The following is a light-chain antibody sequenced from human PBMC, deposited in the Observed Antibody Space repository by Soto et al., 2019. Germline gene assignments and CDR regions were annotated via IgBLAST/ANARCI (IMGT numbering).Light chain of an antibody. V-gene: IGKV1-5*03. Sequence: DIQMTQSPSTLSASVGXRVTITCRASQTIDSWLAWYQQRPGKPPNLLIYKASTLASGVPSRFSGSGSGTEFTLTINSLQPDDFATYYCQQYHIYSGTFGQGTKVDIK. CDR1: QTIDSW. CDR2: KAS. J-gene: IGKJ1*01. CDR3: QQYHIYSGT.